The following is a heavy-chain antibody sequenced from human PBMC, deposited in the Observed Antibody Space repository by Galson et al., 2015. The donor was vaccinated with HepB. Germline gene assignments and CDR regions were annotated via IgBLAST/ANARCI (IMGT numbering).Heavy chain of an antibody. CDR2: ISYDGSSK. CDR3: ARNPLPHYYDSRTYYTLPRY. CDR1: GFTFNNYG. J-gene: IGHJ4*02. D-gene: IGHD3-22*01. V-gene: IGHV3-30*03. Sequence: SLRLSCAASGFTFNNYGMHWVRQAPGKGLEWVAIISYDGSSKYYGDSVKGRFTISRDNSKNTLYLQMNNLRTEDTALYYCARNPLPHYYDSRTYYTLPRYWGQGTLVTVSS.